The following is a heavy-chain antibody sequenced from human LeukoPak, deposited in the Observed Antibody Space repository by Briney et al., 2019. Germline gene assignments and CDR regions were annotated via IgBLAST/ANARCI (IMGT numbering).Heavy chain of an antibody. CDR3: TRTINSWFDP. V-gene: IGHV1-46*01. J-gene: IGHJ5*02. CDR2: IRPTDGRT. D-gene: IGHD3-9*01. Sequence: ASVKVSCKPSGYTFINHYIHWVRQAPGQGLEWMGVIRPTDGRTNYAQNFQGRLSMTSDTSTSTAYMELSSLRSEGTAMYYCTRTINSWFDPWGQGTPVSVSS. CDR1: GYTFINHY.